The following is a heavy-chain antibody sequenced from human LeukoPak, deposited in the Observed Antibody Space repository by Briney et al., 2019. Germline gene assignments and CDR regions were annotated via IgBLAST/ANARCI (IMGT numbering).Heavy chain of an antibody. CDR1: GGTFSSYA. Sequence: SVKVSCKASGGTFSSYAISWVRQAPGQGLEWMGRIIPILGIANYAQKFQGRVTITADKSTSTAYMELSSLRSEDTAVYYCARDRRLYGSGSYQFDYWGQGTLVTVSS. V-gene: IGHV1-69*04. CDR2: IIPILGIA. J-gene: IGHJ4*02. CDR3: ARDRRLYGSGSYQFDY. D-gene: IGHD3-10*01.